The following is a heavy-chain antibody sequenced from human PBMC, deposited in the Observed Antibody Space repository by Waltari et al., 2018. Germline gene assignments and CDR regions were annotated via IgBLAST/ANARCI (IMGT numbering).Heavy chain of an antibody. CDR3: ARAAVLRFLEWLPKNWFDP. Sequence: QVQLVQSGAEVKKPGASVKVSCKASGYTFTGYYMHWVRQAPGQGLEWMGRINPNRGGTNYAQKFQGRVTMTRDTSISTAYMELSRLRSDDTAVYYCARAAVLRFLEWLPKNWFDPWGQGTLVTVSS. D-gene: IGHD3-3*01. V-gene: IGHV1-2*06. J-gene: IGHJ5*02. CDR2: INPNRGGT. CDR1: GYTFTGYY.